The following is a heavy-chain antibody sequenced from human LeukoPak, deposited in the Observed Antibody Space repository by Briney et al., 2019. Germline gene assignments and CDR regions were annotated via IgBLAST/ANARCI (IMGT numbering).Heavy chain of an antibody. V-gene: IGHV1-18*01. D-gene: IGHD5-24*01. CDR2: ISAYNGNT. CDR1: GCTFTSYG. CDR3: ARDGRRDGYTDFDY. Sequence: ASVKVSCKASGCTFTSYGISWVRQAPGQGLEWMGWISAYNGNTNYAQKLQGRVTMTTDTSTSTAYMELRSLRSDDTAVYYCARDGRRDGYTDFDYWGQGTLVTVSS. J-gene: IGHJ4*02.